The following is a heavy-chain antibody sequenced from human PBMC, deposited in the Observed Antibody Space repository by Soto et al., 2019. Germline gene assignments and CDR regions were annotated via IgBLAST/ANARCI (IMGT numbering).Heavy chain of an antibody. J-gene: IGHJ6*02. CDR2: ISGSGVST. Sequence: GWSLRLSCAASGFTFSSYPMTWVRQAPGKGLEWVSGISGSGVSTYYADSVKGRFTISRDNSKDTLYLQMDSLRAEDTAVYYCAKARSSSWPYYYGMDVWGQGTTVTVS. V-gene: IGHV3-23*01. D-gene: IGHD6-13*01. CDR3: AKARSSSWPYYYGMDV. CDR1: GFTFSSYP.